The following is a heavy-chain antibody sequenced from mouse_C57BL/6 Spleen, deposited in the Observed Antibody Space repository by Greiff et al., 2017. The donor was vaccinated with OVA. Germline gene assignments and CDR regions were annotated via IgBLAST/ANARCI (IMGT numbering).Heavy chain of an antibody. CDR2: ISYDGSN. CDR3: ARGGGLLPYAMDY. CDR1: GYSITSGYY. J-gene: IGHJ4*01. V-gene: IGHV3-6*01. Sequence: EVQLQQSGPGLVKPSQSLSLTCSVTGYSITSGYYWNWIRQFPGNKLEWMGYISYDGSNNYNPSLKNRISITRDTSKNQFFLKLNSVTTEDTATYYCARGGGLLPYAMDYWGQGTSVTVSS. D-gene: IGHD1-1*01.